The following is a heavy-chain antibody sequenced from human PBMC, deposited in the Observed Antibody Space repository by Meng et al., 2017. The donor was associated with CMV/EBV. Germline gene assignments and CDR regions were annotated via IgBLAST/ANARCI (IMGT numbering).Heavy chain of an antibody. Sequence: QVLRGQCGAEVKKPGSSVKDSCKASGGTFSSYAISWVRQAPGQGLEWMGGIIPIFGTANYAQKFQGRVTITADESTSTAYMELSSLRSEDTAVYYCARMPRDGYNYIDYWGQGTLVTVSS. V-gene: IGHV1-69*12. CDR3: ARMPRDGYNYIDY. J-gene: IGHJ4*02. D-gene: IGHD5-24*01. CDR1: GGTFSSYA. CDR2: IIPIFGTA.